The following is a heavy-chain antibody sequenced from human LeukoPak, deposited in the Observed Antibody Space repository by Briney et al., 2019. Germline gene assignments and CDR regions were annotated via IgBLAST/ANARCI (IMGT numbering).Heavy chain of an antibody. J-gene: IGHJ6*02. V-gene: IGHV1-69*04. CDR1: GGTFSSYA. D-gene: IGHD2-15*01. Sequence: SLKVSCKASGGTFSSYAISWVRQAPGQGLEWMGRIRASLGIANYAQKFQGRVTITADKSTSTAYMELSSLRSEDTAVYYCARDRGDCSGGSCYSYYYGMDVWGQGTTVTVSS. CDR3: ARDRGDCSGGSCYSYYYGMDV. CDR2: IRASLGIA.